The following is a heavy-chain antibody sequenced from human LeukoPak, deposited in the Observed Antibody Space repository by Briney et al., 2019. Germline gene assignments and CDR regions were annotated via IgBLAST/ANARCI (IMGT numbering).Heavy chain of an antibody. J-gene: IGHJ5*02. Sequence: GFLRLFCSGPGFTFSSLNIDWVRQASGKGLEWLSYISSSSNTIYYADSVKGRFTISRDNAKDSLYLQMNSLRDEDTAVYYCTRHDTVIRGWFDPWGQGTRVTVSS. CDR1: GFTFSSLN. CDR2: ISSSSNTI. D-gene: IGHD4-11*01. CDR3: TRHDTVIRGWFDP. V-gene: IGHV3-48*02.